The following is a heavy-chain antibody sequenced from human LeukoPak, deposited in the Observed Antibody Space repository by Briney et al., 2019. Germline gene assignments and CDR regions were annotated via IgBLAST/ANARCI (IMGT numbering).Heavy chain of an antibody. J-gene: IGHJ5*02. CDR1: GYTFTGYY. CDR3: ARDFTTYCANGICSDRNWFDP. CDR2: INPNSGGT. V-gene: IGHV1-2*06. Sequence: ASVKVSCKASGYTFTGYYMHWVRQAPGQGLEWMGRINPNSGGTSYAQKFQGRVTMTRDTSISTVYMELSRLTSDDTAVYYCARDFTTYCANGICSDRNWFDPWDQGTLVTVSS. D-gene: IGHD2-8*01.